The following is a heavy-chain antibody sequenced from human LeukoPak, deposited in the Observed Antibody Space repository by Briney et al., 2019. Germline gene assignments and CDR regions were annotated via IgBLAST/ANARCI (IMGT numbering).Heavy chain of an antibody. CDR3: ARAEGGPYCSSTSCLGEFDP. D-gene: IGHD2-2*01. V-gene: IGHV3-7*03. Sequence: GGSLRLSCAASGFSFRVYTVHWVRQAPGMGLEWVANIKQDGSEKYYVDSVKGRFTISRDNAKNSLYLQMNSLRAEDTAVYYCARAEGGPYCSSTSCLGEFDPWGQGTLVTVSS. CDR1: GFSFRVYT. CDR2: IKQDGSEK. J-gene: IGHJ5*02.